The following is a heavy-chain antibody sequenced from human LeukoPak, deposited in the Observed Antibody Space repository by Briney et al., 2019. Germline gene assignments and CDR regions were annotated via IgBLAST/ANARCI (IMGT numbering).Heavy chain of an antibody. J-gene: IGHJ4*02. Sequence: GGSLRLSCVASGFTFYSYGMHWVRQAPGKGLEWVAFIAYDASNKYYADSVKGRFTISRDNAKNSLYLQMNSLRAEDTAVYYCASQSYYYDSSGYSFFLGYWGQGTLVTVSS. D-gene: IGHD3-22*01. CDR2: IAYDASNK. CDR1: GFTFYSYG. CDR3: ASQSYYYDSSGYSFFLGY. V-gene: IGHV3-30*02.